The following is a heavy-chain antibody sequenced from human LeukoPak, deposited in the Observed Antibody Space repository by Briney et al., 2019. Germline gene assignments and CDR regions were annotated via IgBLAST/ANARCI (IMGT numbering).Heavy chain of an antibody. D-gene: IGHD6-19*01. CDR3: ANRGSGRAFGTGGY. CDR2: IYYSGST. J-gene: IGHJ4*02. Sequence: PSETLSLTCTVSGGSISSSSYYWGWIRQPPGKGLEWIGSIYYSGSTNYNPSLKSRVTISVDTSKNQFSLKLSSVTAADTAVYYCANRGSGRAFGTGGYWGQGTLVTVSS. CDR1: GGSISSSSYY. V-gene: IGHV4-39*07.